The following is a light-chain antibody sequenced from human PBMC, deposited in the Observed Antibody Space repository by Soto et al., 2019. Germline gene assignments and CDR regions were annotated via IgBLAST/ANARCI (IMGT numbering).Light chain of an antibody. CDR3: QQTFTTPHT. CDR2: AAS. Sequence: DIQMTQSPSSLSASVGDSVTITCRASQSISSSLNWYQQKPGKAPRLLIYAASTLQSGVPSGFSRSGAGTDFALTISTVQPQNFATYYCQQTFTTPHTFGQGTKLEIK. CDR1: QSISSS. V-gene: IGKV1-39*01. J-gene: IGKJ2*01.